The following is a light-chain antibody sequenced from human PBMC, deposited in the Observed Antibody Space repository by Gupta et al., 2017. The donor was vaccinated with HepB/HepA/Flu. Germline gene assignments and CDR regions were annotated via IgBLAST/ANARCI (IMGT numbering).Light chain of an antibody. CDR1: RSDVGGYNF. CDR2: DVS. Sequence: QSALTQPASVSGSRGPSITISCAGTRSDVGGYNFVSWCQQHPGKAPQFIIFDVSNRPSGISDRFSGSKSGNTASLTISGLQAEDEADYYCASYTSSNSLVFGTGTKVTVL. CDR3: ASYTSSNSLV. J-gene: IGLJ1*01. V-gene: IGLV2-14*01.